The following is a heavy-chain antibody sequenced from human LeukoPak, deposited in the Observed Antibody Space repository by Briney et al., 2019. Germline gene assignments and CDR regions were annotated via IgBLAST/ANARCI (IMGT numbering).Heavy chain of an antibody. V-gene: IGHV3-23*01. Sequence: GRSLRLSCAASGFTFSSYGMHWVRQAPGKGLEWVSAISGRGANTYYADSVKGRFTISRDNSKNTLYMQMNSLRAEDTAVYYCAKAVVIVPTATPFDYWGQGTLVTVSS. CDR3: AKAVVIVPTATPFDY. CDR2: ISGRGANT. CDR1: GFTFSSYG. D-gene: IGHD2-2*01. J-gene: IGHJ4*02.